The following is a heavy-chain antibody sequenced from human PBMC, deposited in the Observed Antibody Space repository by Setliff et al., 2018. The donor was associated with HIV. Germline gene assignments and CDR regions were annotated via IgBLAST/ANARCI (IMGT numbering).Heavy chain of an antibody. CDR1: GGSISSGSYY. CDR2: IYTSGGT. CDR3: ARDWGGPLDY. V-gene: IGHV4-61*09. Sequence: PSEPLSLTCTVSGGSISSGSYYWSWIRQPAGKGLEWIGHIYTSGGTNYNPSLKSRVTISVDTSKNQFSLKLSSVTAADTAVYYCARDWGGPLDYWGQGTLVTVSS. D-gene: IGHD7-27*01. J-gene: IGHJ4*02.